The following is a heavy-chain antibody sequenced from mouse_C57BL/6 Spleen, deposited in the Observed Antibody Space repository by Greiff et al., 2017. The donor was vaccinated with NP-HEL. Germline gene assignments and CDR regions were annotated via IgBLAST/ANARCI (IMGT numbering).Heavy chain of an antibody. CDR1: GFTFSSYA. D-gene: IGHD2-5*01. CDR2: ISDGGSYT. Sequence: EVHLVESGGGLVKPGGSLKLSCAASGFTFSSYAMSWVRQTPEKRLEWVATISDGGSYTYYPDNVKGRFTISRDNAKNNLYLQMSHLKSEDTAMYYCARDRPTIVTRAVLPYAMDYWGQGTSVTVSS. CDR3: ARDRPTIVTRAVLPYAMDY. J-gene: IGHJ4*01. V-gene: IGHV5-4*01.